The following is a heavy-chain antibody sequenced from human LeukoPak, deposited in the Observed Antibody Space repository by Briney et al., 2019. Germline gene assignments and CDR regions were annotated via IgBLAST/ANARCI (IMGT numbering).Heavy chain of an antibody. V-gene: IGHV1-69*13. CDR3: ASRRITIFGVVMDV. J-gene: IGHJ6*04. CDR1: GGTFSSYA. Sequence: GASEKVSCKASGGTFSSYAISWVRQAPGQGPGWMGGIIPIFGTANYAQKFQGRVTITADESTSTAYMELSSLRSEDTAVYYCASRRITIFGVVMDVWGKGTTVTVSS. CDR2: IIPIFGTA. D-gene: IGHD3-3*01.